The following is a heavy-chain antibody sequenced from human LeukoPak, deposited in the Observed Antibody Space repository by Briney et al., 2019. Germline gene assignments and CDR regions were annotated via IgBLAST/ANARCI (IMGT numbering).Heavy chain of an antibody. CDR1: GFTFTDYW. V-gene: IGHV3-7*01. J-gene: IGHJ4*01. CDR2: IRQDGGEK. D-gene: IGHD6-13*01. Sequence: GGSLRLSCAVSGFTFTDYWMNWVRQAPGKGLEWVASIRQDGGEKSYVDSVKGRFTISRDNTKSSQYLQINSLRAEDTAVYYCARDGTAAGLYFDLWGQGTPVTVSS. CDR3: ARDGTAAGLYFDL.